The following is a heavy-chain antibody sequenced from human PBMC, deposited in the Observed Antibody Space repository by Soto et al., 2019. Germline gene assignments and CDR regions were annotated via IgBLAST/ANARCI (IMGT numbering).Heavy chain of an antibody. Sequence: ASGKVSCKASGYTFTSYDINWVRQATGQGLEWMGWMNPNSGNTGYAQKFQGRVTMTRNTSISTAYMELSSLRSEDTAVYYCARGLSYDFWSGYYLNFDYWGQGTLFTASS. CDR2: MNPNSGNT. CDR1: GYTFTSYD. V-gene: IGHV1-8*01. D-gene: IGHD3-3*01. CDR3: ARGLSYDFWSGYYLNFDY. J-gene: IGHJ4*02.